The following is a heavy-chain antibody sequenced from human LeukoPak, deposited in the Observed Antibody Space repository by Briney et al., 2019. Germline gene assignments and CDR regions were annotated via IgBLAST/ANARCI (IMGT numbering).Heavy chain of an antibody. Sequence: PSETLSLTCSVSGGSINTYYWSWIRQPPGKGLEWIGYIYYSGSTSYNPSLKSRVTISVDTSKNQFSLELSSVTAADTAVYYCARHGIVDSSRKYYFDYWGQGTLVSVSS. V-gene: IGHV4-59*08. CDR2: IYYSGST. CDR1: GGSINTYY. CDR3: ARHGIVDSSRKYYFDY. D-gene: IGHD6-13*01. J-gene: IGHJ4*02.